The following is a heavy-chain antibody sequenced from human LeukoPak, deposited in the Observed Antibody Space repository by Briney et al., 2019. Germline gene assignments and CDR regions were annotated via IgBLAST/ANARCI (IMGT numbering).Heavy chain of an antibody. V-gene: IGHV3-21*01. J-gene: IGHJ4*02. Sequence: GGSLRLSCAASGFTFSSYSMNWVRQAPGKGLEWVSSISSSSSYIYYADSVKGRFTISRDNAKNSLYLQMNSLRAEDTAVYYCARARDILTGYYAADYWGQGTLVTVSS. CDR2: ISSSSSYI. CDR3: ARARDILTGYYAADY. CDR1: GFTFSSYS. D-gene: IGHD3-9*01.